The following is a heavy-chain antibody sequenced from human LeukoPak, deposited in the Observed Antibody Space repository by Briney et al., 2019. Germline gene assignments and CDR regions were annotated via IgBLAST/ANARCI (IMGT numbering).Heavy chain of an antibody. Sequence: SQTLSLTCAISGYSVASNSAAWHWIRQSPSRGLEWLGRTYYRAKKYNYYAISVKGRITINPDTSKNQFFLQLNSVTPEDTAVYYCARGAYSSTWRWGQGTLVGVCS. CDR1: GYSVASNSAA. CDR2: TYYRAKKYN. J-gene: IGHJ4*02. V-gene: IGHV6-1*01. CDR3: ARGAYSSTWR. D-gene: IGHD6-13*01.